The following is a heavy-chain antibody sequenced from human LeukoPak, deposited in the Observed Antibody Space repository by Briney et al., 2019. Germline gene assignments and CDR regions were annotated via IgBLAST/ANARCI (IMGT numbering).Heavy chain of an antibody. Sequence: GGSLRLSCAASGFTLSTYAMSWVRQTPGKGLEWVAATSSSDAGTYHADSVRGRFTISRDNSKNTLYLQMNSLRVEDAAVYFCAKAPVTSCRGAYCYPFDSWGQGTLVTVSS. J-gene: IGHJ4*02. CDR3: AKAPVTSCRGAYCYPFDS. V-gene: IGHV3-23*01. CDR1: GFTLSTYA. CDR2: TSSSDAGT. D-gene: IGHD2-21*01.